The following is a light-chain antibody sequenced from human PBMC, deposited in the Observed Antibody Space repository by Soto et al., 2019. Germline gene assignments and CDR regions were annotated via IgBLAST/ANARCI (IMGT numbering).Light chain of an antibody. CDR3: QHYVTSPYT. J-gene: IGKJ2*01. CDR1: QSINNKF. V-gene: IGKV3-20*01. CDR2: GAT. Sequence: EIVLTQSPHTVSLSPGERATLSCRASQSINNKFLAWYQQRPGQAPRLLIYGATNRPGGIPDRFSGSGSGTDFTLTINRLEPEDFAVYYCQHYVTSPYTFGQGTKLEIK.